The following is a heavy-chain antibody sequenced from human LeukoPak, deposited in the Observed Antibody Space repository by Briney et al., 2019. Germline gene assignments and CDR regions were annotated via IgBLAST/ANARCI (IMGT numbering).Heavy chain of an antibody. CDR1: GFTFSSHW. Sequence: PGGSLRLSCVGSGFTFSSHWMSWVRQAPGRGPEWVANIKQDGSGVDYVEPVKGRFTISRDNAKSLLYLQMNSLRAEDTAIYYCERDFIWGQGTPVTVSS. D-gene: IGHD3-10*01. J-gene: IGHJ4*02. V-gene: IGHV3-7*05. CDR3: ERDFI. CDR2: IKQDGSGV.